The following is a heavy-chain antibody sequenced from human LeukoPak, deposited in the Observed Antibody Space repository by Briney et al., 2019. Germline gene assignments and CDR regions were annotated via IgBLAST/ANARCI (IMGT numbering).Heavy chain of an antibody. CDR3: ARDFIYSTTPNDC. D-gene: IGHD2/OR15-2a*01. CDR1: GFTVNNSY. CDR2: ICSDGSR. J-gene: IGHJ4*02. Sequence: GGSLTLSCAASGFTVNNSYMSWVRQAPGKGLEWVSVICSDGSRYYSDSVKGRFTIFRDNSKNTLYLQMNTLRAEDTAVYYCARDFIYSTTPNDCWGQGTMATVSS. V-gene: IGHV3-53*01.